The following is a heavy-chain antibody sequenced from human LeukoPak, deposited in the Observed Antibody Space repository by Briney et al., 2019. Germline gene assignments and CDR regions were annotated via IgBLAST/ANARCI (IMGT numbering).Heavy chain of an antibody. CDR2: ISSSSRTI. Sequence: GGSLRLSCAASGFTFSRYSMNWVRQAPGKGLEWVSYISSSSRTIHYADSVKGRFTISRDNAKNSLYLQMNSLRAEDTAVYYCARGGVSWHYFDYWGQGTLVTVSS. J-gene: IGHJ4*02. V-gene: IGHV3-48*01. CDR3: ARGGVSWHYFDY. CDR1: GFTFSRYS. D-gene: IGHD6-13*01.